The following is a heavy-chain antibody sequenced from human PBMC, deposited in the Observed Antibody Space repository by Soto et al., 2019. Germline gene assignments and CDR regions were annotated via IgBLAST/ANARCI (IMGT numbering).Heavy chain of an antibody. CDR1: GFTFSSFG. D-gene: IGHD5-12*01. V-gene: IGHV3-30*18. J-gene: IGHJ6*02. Sequence: QMQVVESGGGVVQPGRSLRLSCVVSGFTFSSFGIHWVRQGPGKGQEWVAVMSPDGSQKYHADSVKGRFTISRDNSRKTLYLQMNSLRSEDSAVYYCVKDRGGYIGYDYRNFAMDVWGQGTTVTVSS. CDR2: MSPDGSQK. CDR3: VKDRGGYIGYDYRNFAMDV.